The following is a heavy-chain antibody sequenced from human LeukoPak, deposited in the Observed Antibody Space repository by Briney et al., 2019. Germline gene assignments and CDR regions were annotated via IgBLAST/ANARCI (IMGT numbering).Heavy chain of an antibody. CDR2: IYYSGST. CDR1: GGSISSGSYY. J-gene: IGHJ4*02. CDR3: ASSQYCTNGVCYSRFDY. D-gene: IGHD2-8*01. V-gene: IGHV4-61*01. Sequence: SETLSLTCTVSGGSISSGSYYWSWIRQPPGKGLEWIGYIYYSGSTNYNPSLKSRVTISVDTSKNQFSLKLSSVTAADTAVYYCASSQYCTNGVCYSRFDYWGQGTLVTVSS.